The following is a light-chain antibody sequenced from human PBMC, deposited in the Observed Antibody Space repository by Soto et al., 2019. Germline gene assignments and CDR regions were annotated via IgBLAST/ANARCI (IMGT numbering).Light chain of an antibody. J-gene: IGKJ1*01. CDR1: QSVSTW. V-gene: IGKV1-5*03. CDR2: KAS. Sequence: IPMTQSPSTLSASVGDRVTITCRASQSVSTWLAWYQQKTGKAPKLLIYKASNLESGVPSRFTGSGSGTEFTLTISSLQPDDFATYYCQQYNSWTFGQGTKVDIK. CDR3: QQYNSWT.